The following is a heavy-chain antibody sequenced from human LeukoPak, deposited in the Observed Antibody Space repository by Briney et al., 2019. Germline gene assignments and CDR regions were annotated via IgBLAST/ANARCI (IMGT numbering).Heavy chain of an antibody. CDR3: ARHARSWYRGIYYFDY. J-gene: IGHJ4*02. V-gene: IGHV4-34*01. CDR1: GGSFSGYY. D-gene: IGHD6-13*01. CDR2: INHSGST. Sequence: SETLSLTCAVYGGSFSGYYWSWIRQPPGKGLEWSGEINHSGSTNYNPSLKSRVTISVDTSKNQFSLKLSSVTAADTAVYYCARHARSWYRGIYYFDYWGQGTLVTVSS.